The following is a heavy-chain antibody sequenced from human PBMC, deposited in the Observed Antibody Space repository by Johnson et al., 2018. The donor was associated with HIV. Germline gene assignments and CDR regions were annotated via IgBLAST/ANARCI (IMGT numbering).Heavy chain of an antibody. D-gene: IGHD2-2*01. CDR1: GFTFDDYA. Sequence: EVQLVESGGGVVPPGRSLRLSCAASGFTFDDYAMHWVRQAPGKGLERVSGISWNSGSIGYADSVKGRFTISRDNAKNSLYLQMNSLRAEDTALYYCAKGVPPGCSSTSCHRAFDIWGQGTMVTVSS. J-gene: IGHJ3*02. CDR3: AKGVPPGCSSTSCHRAFDI. CDR2: ISWNSGSI. V-gene: IGHV3-9*01.